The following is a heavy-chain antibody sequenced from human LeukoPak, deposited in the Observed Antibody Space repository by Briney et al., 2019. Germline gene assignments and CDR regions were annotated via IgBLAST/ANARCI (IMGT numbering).Heavy chain of an antibody. J-gene: IGHJ4*02. CDR2: ITSTSSYI. Sequence: GGSLLLSCASSGFTFSRYSFNWVRQAPGKWVEWVSSITSTSSYIWYADSVQGRFTFSRDNAQNPLYLQMNRLRVEETAVYYCVRESSGSGDVYYFDHWGQGGLVTVSS. CDR3: VRESSGSGDVYYFDH. CDR1: GFTFSRYS. D-gene: IGHD6-19*01. V-gene: IGHV3-21*01.